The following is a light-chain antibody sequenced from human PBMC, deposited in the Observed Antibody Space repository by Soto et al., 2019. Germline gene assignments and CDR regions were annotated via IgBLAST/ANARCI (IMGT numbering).Light chain of an antibody. CDR1: QSVSSY. CDR2: DAS. Sequence: EIVLTQSPATLSLSPGERATLSCRASQSVSSYLAWYHQKPGQAPRLLIYDASNRATCIPARFSGSGSGTDFTLTISSLEPEDFAVYYCQQRSNWPRVTFGGGTKVEIK. V-gene: IGKV3-11*01. CDR3: QQRSNWPRVT. J-gene: IGKJ4*01.